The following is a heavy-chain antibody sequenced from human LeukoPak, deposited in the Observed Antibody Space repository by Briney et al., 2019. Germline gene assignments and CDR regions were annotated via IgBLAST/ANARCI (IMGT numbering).Heavy chain of an antibody. V-gene: IGHV3-23*01. CDR1: GLTFSSYA. D-gene: IGHD2/OR15-2a*01. CDR3: AKGFVVRLDFDY. Sequence: GGSLRLSCVASGLTFSSYAMSWVRQAPGKGLEWVSAISGSGGSTYYADSVKGRFTISRDNSKNTLYLQMNSLRAEDTAVYYCAKGFVVRLDFDYWGQGTLVTVSS. J-gene: IGHJ4*02. CDR2: ISGSGGST.